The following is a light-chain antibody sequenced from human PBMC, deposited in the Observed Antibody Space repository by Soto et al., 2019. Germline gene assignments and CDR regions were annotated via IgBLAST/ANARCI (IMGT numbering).Light chain of an antibody. J-gene: IGKJ1*01. CDR1: QTINSY. Sequence: DIQMTQSPSTLSASVGDRVTITCRASQTINSYLAWYQQKPGKAPKLLIYTASTLQSGVPSRFSGRGSGTEFTLTISSLQSEDFAVYYCQQYNNWPPWTFGQGTKVDIK. V-gene: IGKV1-5*03. CDR2: TAS. CDR3: QQYNNWPPWT.